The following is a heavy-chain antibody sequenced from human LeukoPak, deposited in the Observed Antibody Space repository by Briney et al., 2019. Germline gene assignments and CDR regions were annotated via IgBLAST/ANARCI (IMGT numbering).Heavy chain of an antibody. CDR3: ARLRSRIAARNWFDP. Sequence: GSLRLSCAASGFTFSSYAMSWVRQPPGKGLEWIGEINHSGSTNYNPSLKSRVTISVDTSKNQFSLKLSSVTAADTAVYYCARLRSRIAARNWFDPWGQGTLVTVSS. J-gene: IGHJ5*02. CDR2: INHSGST. V-gene: IGHV4-34*01. D-gene: IGHD6-6*01. CDR1: GFTFSSYA.